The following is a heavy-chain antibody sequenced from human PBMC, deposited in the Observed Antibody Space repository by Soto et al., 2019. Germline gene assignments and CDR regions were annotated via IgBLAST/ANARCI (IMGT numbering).Heavy chain of an antibody. D-gene: IGHD1-26*01. J-gene: IGHJ6*02. CDR3: TPSTHRDSERVFV. V-gene: IGHV3-7*01. Sequence: PGGSLRLSCAASGFTFSTYWMSWVRRTPGKGLEWVANIKQDGTEKYYVDSVRGRLTVSRDNAKSSLYLQMNSLRVEDTAVYYCTPSTHRDSERVFVGGLGTTVTGSS. CDR2: IKQDGTEK. CDR1: GFTFSTYW.